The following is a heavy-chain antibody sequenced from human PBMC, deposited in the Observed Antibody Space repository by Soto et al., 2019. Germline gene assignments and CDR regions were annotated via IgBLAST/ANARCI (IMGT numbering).Heavy chain of an antibody. D-gene: IGHD2-15*01. Sequence: GGSLRLSCAVSGFTFGDSYMSWIRQAPGKGLEWLSYISPGSRYPAYADSVKGRFTISRDNAKRSLYLQMMSLTAEDTAIYYCVRGGGGGLFDPWGQGNMVTGSS. CDR3: VRGGGGGLFDP. CDR2: ISPGSRYP. J-gene: IGHJ5*02. CDR1: GFTFGDSY. V-gene: IGHV3-11*06.